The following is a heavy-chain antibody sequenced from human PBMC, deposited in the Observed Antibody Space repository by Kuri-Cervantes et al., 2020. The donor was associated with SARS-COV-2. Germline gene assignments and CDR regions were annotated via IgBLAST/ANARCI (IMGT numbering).Heavy chain of an antibody. J-gene: IGHJ5*02. V-gene: IGHV3-21*01. CDR3: ARGGSIVVVPAAKGWFDP. D-gene: IGHD2-2*01. Sequence: GESLKISCAASGFTFSSYSMNWVRQAPGKGLEWVSSISSSSGYIYYADSVKGRFTISRDNAKNSLYLQMNSLRAEDTAVCYCARGGSIVVVPAAKGWFDPWGQGTLVTVSS. CDR2: ISSSSGYI. CDR1: GFTFSSYS.